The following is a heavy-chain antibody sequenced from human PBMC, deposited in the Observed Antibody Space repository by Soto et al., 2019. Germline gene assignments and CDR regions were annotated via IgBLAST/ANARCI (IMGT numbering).Heavy chain of an antibody. CDR1: GGSFTSNNW. J-gene: IGHJ4*02. CDR2: IYRTGST. CDR3: ASRDPGTSVDY. Sequence: SETLSLTCTVSGGSFTSNNWWSWVRQPPGQGLEWIGEIYRTGSTNYNPSLKSRVTISLDKSEKQISLKVTSLTAADTAVYYCASRDPGTSVDYWGQGTLVTVSS. D-gene: IGHD1-7*01. V-gene: IGHV4-4*02.